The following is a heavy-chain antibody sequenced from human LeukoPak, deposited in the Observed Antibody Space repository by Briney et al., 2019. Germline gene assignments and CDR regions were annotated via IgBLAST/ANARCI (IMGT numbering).Heavy chain of an antibody. CDR3: AKDTSVTRYCTNDICSPFDY. Sequence: AGSPRLSCAASGFTFSSYAMSWVRQAPGKGLQWVSAITGSGGDTYDADSVKGRFTISRDNSKNTLHLQMNSLRAEDTAVYYCAKDTSVTRYCTNDICSPFDYWGQGTLVTVSS. CDR1: GFTFSSYA. V-gene: IGHV3-23*01. D-gene: IGHD2-8*01. CDR2: ITGSGGDT. J-gene: IGHJ4*02.